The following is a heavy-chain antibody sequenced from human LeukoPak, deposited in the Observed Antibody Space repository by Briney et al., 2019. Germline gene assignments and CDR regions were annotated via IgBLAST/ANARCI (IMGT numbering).Heavy chain of an antibody. CDR3: ATDIDDY. V-gene: IGHV3-30-3*01. CDR1: GFTFSSYV. J-gene: IGHJ4*02. CDR2: ISYDGSNK. Sequence: GGSLRLSCAASGFTFSSYVMSWVRQAPGKGLEWVAVISYDGSNKYYADSVKGRFTISRDNSKNTLYLQMNSLRAEDTAVYYCATDIDDYWGQGTLVTVSS.